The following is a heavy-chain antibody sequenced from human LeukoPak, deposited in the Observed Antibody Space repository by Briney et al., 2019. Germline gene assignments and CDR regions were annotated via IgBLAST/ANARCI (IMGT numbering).Heavy chain of an antibody. J-gene: IGHJ4*02. V-gene: IGHV5-51*01. CDR1: GYTFTGYY. D-gene: IGHD4-17*01. CDR2: IYPGDSDT. CDR3: ARHDYGGNAFDY. Sequence: KVSCKASGYTFTGYYMHWVRQMPGKGLEWMGIIYPGDSDTRYSPSFQGQVTISADKSISTAYLQWSSLKASDTAMYYCARHDYGGNAFDYWGQGTLVTVSS.